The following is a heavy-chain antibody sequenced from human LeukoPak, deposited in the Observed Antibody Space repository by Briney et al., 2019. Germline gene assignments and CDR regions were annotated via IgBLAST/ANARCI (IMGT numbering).Heavy chain of an antibody. D-gene: IGHD6-13*01. CDR1: GYTFTSYC. CDR3: ASGAGYSSSWSTAEYFQH. J-gene: IGHJ1*01. Sequence: GASVKVSCKASGYTFTSYCVHWVRQAPGQGLEWMGIINPSGGSTSYAQKFQGRDTMTRDTSTSTVYMELSSLRSEDTAVYYCASGAGYSSSWSTAEYFQHWGQGTLVTVSS. V-gene: IGHV1-46*01. CDR2: INPSGGST.